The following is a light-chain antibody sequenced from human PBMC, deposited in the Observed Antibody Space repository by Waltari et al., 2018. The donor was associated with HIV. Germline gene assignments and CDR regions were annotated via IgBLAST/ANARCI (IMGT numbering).Light chain of an antibody. Sequence: QSVLTQPPSVSAAPGQKVTISCSGSSSHIGNNYVSWYQQLPGTAPKLLIYDNNKRPSGIPDRCSGSKSGTAATLGITGLQTGDEADYYGGTWDSSLGAGGVFGGGTKLTVL. J-gene: IGLJ2*01. V-gene: IGLV1-51*01. CDR2: DNN. CDR1: SSHIGNNY. CDR3: GTWDSSLGAGGV.